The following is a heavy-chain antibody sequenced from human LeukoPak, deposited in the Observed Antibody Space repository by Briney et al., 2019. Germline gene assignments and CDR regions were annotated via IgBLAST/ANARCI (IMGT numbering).Heavy chain of an antibody. CDR3: AKDLSSGWYGY. CDR2: ISYDGGNK. CDR1: GFTFSRYG. V-gene: IGHV3-30*18. Sequence: GGSLRLSCAAYGFTFSRYGMHWVSQDPGKGLEWVAVISYDGGNKYYAESVKGRFTISRDNTKNTLYLQMNSLRAEDTAVYYCAKDLSSGWYGYWGQGTLVTVSS. D-gene: IGHD6-19*01. J-gene: IGHJ4*02.